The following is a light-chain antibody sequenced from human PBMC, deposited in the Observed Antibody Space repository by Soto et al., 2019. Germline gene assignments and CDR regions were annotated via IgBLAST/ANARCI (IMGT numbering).Light chain of an antibody. V-gene: IGKV3-11*01. CDR3: QQRSNWPPVT. CDR1: QSVRSY. CDR2: DAS. Sequence: IVLTQSPATLSLFPGERATLSCRASQSVRSYLAWYQQKPGQAPRLLIYDASNRATGIPARFSGSGSGTDFTLTISSLEPEDFAIYYCQQRSNWPPVTFGGGTKVEIK. J-gene: IGKJ4*01.